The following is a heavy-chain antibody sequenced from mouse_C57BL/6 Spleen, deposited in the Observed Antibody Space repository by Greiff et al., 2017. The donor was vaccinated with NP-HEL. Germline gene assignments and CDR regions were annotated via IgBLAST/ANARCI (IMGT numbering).Heavy chain of an antibody. J-gene: IGHJ4*01. V-gene: IGHV1-15*01. D-gene: IGHD4-1*02. CDR2: IDPETGGT. CDR3: TRPTVNYAMDY. Sequence: QVQLQQSGAELVRPGASVTLSCKASGYTFTDYEMHWVKQTPVHGLEWIGAIDPETGGTAYNQKFKGKAILTADKSSSTAYMELRSLTSEDSAVYYCTRPTVNYAMDYWGQGTSVTVSS. CDR1: GYTFTDYE.